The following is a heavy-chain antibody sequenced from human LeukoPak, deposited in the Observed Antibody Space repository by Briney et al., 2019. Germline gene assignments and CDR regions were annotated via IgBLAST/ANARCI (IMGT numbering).Heavy chain of an antibody. CDR2: ISGSGGST. D-gene: IGHD3-16*02. J-gene: IGHJ4*02. V-gene: IGHV3-23*01. Sequence: GGSLRLSCAASGFTFSSYAMSWDRQAPGKGLEWVSAISGSGGSTYYADSVKGRFTISRDNSKNTLYLQMNSLRAEDTAVYYCAKDDDYVWGSYRSYFDYWGQGTLVTVSS. CDR3: AKDDDYVWGSYRSYFDY. CDR1: GFTFSSYA.